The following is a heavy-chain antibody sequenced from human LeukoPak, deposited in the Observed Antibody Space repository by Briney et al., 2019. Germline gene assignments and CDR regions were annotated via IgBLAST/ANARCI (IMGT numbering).Heavy chain of an antibody. V-gene: IGHV3-74*01. CDR3: ARDYSYGLDY. J-gene: IGHJ4*02. Sequence: PGGSLRLSCAASGFTFRTSWMHWVRQVPGKGLVWVSCANRDGSSLSYADSVKGRFTISRDNAKNTLYLQTNSLRVEDTAVYYCARDYSYGLDYWGQGTLVTVST. CDR2: ANRDGSSL. D-gene: IGHD5-18*01. CDR1: GFTFRTSW.